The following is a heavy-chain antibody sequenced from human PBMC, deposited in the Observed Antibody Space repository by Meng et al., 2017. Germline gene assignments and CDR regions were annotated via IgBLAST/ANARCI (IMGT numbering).Heavy chain of an antibody. CDR2: AYYRSKWYH. J-gene: IGHJ4*02. Sequence: GPGLGTPSPHLSLICPISGECVASNSAAWNWIRQSPSRGLEWLGRAYYRSKWYHDYAESVKSRISIDPDTSKNQFSLQLRSVTPEDSAVYYCARGSYSFDSWGQRTLVTVSS. CDR3: ARGSYSFDS. CDR1: GECVASNSAA. V-gene: IGHV6-1*02. D-gene: IGHD1-26*01.